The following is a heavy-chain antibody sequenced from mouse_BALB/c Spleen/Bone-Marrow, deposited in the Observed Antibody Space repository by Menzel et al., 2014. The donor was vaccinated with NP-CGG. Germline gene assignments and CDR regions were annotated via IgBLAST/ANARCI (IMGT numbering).Heavy chain of an antibody. CDR3: ARSGSSSGYFDY. Sequence: EVKLQESGGGLVQPGRSRKLSCAASGFTFSSFGMHWVRQAPEKGLEWVAYISSGSSTVYYADKVMGRFTISRDNPKNTLFLQMTSLRSEDTAMYYCARSGSSSGYFDYWGQGTTLTVSS. CDR1: GFTFSSFG. J-gene: IGHJ2*01. V-gene: IGHV5-17*02. CDR2: ISSGSSTV. D-gene: IGHD1-1*01.